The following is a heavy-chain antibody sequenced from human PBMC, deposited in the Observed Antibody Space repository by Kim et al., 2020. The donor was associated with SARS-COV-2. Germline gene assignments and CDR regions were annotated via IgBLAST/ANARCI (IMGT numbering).Heavy chain of an antibody. CDR2: IWYDGSNE. D-gene: IGHD2-2*02. J-gene: IGHJ4*02. CDR1: GVTFSTYG. Sequence: GGSLRLSCAASGVTFSTYGRHWVRQAPGKGLEWVATIWYDGSNEYYPDSVKGRFTVSRDNSKNTLYLQMNSLRAEETAVYYGTRGYCGTATCYTGGTYFDFGGRGTLVTVSS. V-gene: IGHV3-33*01. CDR3: TRGYCGTATCYTGGTYFDF.